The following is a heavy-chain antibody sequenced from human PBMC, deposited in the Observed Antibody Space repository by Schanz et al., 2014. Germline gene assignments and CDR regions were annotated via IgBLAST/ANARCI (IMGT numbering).Heavy chain of an antibody. V-gene: IGHV3-21*01. D-gene: IGHD1-26*01. CDR3: ARDPVEGAPTPYYFDS. CDR1: GFTFSSYS. CDR2: ISTGRYL. J-gene: IGHJ4*02. Sequence: VQLVESGGGLIQPGGSLRLSCAASGFTFSSYSLAWVRQAPGKGLEWVSFISTGRYLYYADSVKGRFTISRDNTKNSVFLQMSSLRVEDTGLYFCARDPVEGAPTPYYFDSWGPGTLVTVSS.